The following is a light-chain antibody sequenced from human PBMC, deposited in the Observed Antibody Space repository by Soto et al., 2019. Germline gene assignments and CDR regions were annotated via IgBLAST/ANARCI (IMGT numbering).Light chain of an antibody. CDR3: QQYTNDNKPWM. CDR1: QTISTW. CDR2: DAS. Sequence: GDRVPFTSLASQTISTWMAWYQQKPGKAPKLLVYDASTLQSGVASRFSGSGSGTEFALIISGLQPDDSATYYCQQYTNDNKPWMLGQGAKVDIK. J-gene: IGKJ1*01. V-gene: IGKV1-5*01.